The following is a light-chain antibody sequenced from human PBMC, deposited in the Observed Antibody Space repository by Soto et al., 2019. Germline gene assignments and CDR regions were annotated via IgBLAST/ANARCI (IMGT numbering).Light chain of an antibody. Sequence: EIVLTQSPSTLSVSPGERATLSCRASQSVGSSLAWYQRKPGQAPRLLIYDASSRATGVPDRFSGSGSGTDFTLTISRLEPEDFAVYYCQQYGSSGTFGQGTKVDIK. CDR2: DAS. CDR1: QSVGSS. CDR3: QQYGSSGT. V-gene: IGKV3-20*01. J-gene: IGKJ1*01.